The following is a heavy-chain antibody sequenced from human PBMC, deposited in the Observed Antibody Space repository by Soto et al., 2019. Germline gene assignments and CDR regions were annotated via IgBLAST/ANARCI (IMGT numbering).Heavy chain of an antibody. CDR3: ARDLSRGLFDH. J-gene: IGHJ4*02. Sequence: QVQLVQSGAEVKKPGASVKVSCKASGYIFNNYAISWVRQAPGQGLEWMGWMNVYNGHTKYAQKVQGRLTMTTDTSTSTAYMELRNLRSDDTAVYYCARDLSRGLFDHWGQGTLVTVSS. CDR2: MNVYNGHT. V-gene: IGHV1-18*01. CDR1: GYIFNNYA. D-gene: IGHD1-26*01.